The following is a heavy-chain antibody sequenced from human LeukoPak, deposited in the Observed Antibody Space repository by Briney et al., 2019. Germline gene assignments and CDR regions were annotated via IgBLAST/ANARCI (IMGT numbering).Heavy chain of an antibody. CDR3: ARESDSSYYYGMDV. V-gene: IGHV4-34*01. CDR1: GGSFSGYY. J-gene: IGHJ6*02. Sequence: SETLSLTCAVYGGSFSGYYWSWIRQPPGKGLEWIGEINHSGSTNYNPSLKSRVTISVDTSKNQFSLKLSSVTAADTAVYYCARESDSSYYYGMDVWGQGTTVTVSS. CDR2: INHSGST. D-gene: IGHD6-13*01.